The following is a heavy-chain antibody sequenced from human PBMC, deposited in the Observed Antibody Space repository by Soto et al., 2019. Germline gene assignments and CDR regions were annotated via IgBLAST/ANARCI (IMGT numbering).Heavy chain of an antibody. CDR2: IYYSGST. CDR1: GGSISSSSYY. CDR3: ARLKSTTRSFDY. D-gene: IGHD1-26*01. J-gene: IGHJ4*02. V-gene: IGHV4-39*01. Sequence: SETLSLTCTVSGGSISSSSYYWGWIRQPPGKGLEWIGSIYYSGSTYYNPSLKSRVTISVDTSKNQFSLKLSSVTAADTAVYYCARLKSTTRSFDYWGQGTLVTVSS.